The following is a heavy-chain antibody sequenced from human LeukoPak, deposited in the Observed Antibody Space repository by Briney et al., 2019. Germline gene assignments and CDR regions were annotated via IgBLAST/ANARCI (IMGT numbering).Heavy chain of an antibody. J-gene: IGHJ6*02. Sequence: GGSLRLSCAASGFTFSSYSMNWVRQAPGKGLEWVSSISSSSSYIYYADSVKGRFTISRDNAKNSLYLQMNSLRAEDTAVCYCARDQDPYGMDVWGQGTTVTVSS. CDR2: ISSSSSYI. CDR1: GFTFSSYS. CDR3: ARDQDPYGMDV. V-gene: IGHV3-21*01.